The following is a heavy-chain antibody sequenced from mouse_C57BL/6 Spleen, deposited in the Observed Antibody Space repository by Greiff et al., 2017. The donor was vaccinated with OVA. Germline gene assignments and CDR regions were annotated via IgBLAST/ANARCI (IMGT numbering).Heavy chain of an antibody. Sequence: QVQLQQPGPELVRPGVSVKISCKGSGYTFPDYAMPWVKQSHAKSLEWIGVICTYYGAASSNQKFKDKATMTVDQSSRTAYMELARLTSEDSAVYYCARSNWNWYFDVWGTGTTVTVSS. CDR2: ICTYYGAA. J-gene: IGHJ1*03. CDR3: ARSNWNWYFDV. D-gene: IGHD4-1*01. CDR1: GYTFPDYA. V-gene: IGHV1-67*01.